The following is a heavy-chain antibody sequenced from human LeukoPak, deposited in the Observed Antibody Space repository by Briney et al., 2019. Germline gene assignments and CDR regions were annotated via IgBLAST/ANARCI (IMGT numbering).Heavy chain of an antibody. Sequence: SETLSLTCAVYGGSFSDYYWNWIRQPPGKGLEWIGEINHSGSTNYNPSLKSRVTISVDTSENQFSLKLSSVTAADTAVYYCARGYCSGGSCYRHLNWFDPWGQGTLVTVSS. CDR2: INHSGST. CDR3: ARGYCSGGSCYRHLNWFDP. J-gene: IGHJ5*02. D-gene: IGHD2-15*01. CDR1: GGSFSDYY. V-gene: IGHV4-34*01.